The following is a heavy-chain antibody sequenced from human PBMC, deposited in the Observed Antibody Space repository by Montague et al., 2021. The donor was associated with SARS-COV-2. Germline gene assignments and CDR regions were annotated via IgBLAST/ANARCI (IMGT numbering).Heavy chain of an antibody. D-gene: IGHD3-3*01. CDR1: GGSISPYY. V-gene: IGHV4-59*12. CDR2: TSYSGST. J-gene: IGHJ6*02. CDR3: ARWGEYYDSPYYYYAMDV. Sequence: SETLSLTCTVPGGSISPYYWSWIRQSPGKGLECIGYTSYSGSTDYNPSLKSRVTISIDTSKNQFSLKLSSVTAADTAVYYCARWGEYYDSPYYYYAMDVWGQGTTVPVSS.